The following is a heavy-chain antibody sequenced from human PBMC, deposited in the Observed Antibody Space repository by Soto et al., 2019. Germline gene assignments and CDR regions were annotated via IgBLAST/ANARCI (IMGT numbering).Heavy chain of an antibody. D-gene: IGHD5-18*01. Sequence: QVQLVESGGGVVQPGRSLRLSCAASGFTFSNYAIHWVRQAPGKGLEWVAVLSYDGNNIHYADTVKGRFTVSRDNSKNTLFLQMNGLGPEDTALYYCARGPIGDAAMVTNYFDYWGQGTLVTVSS. CDR3: ARGPIGDAAMVTNYFDY. CDR2: LSYDGNNI. V-gene: IGHV3-30-3*01. CDR1: GFTFSNYA. J-gene: IGHJ4*02.